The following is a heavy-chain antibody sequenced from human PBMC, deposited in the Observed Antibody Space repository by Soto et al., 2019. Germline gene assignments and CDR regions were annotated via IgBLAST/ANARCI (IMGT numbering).Heavy chain of an antibody. D-gene: IGHD2-15*01. J-gene: IGHJ4*02. CDR1: GGTLSSYA. CDR2: IIPIFGTA. CDR3: ARARSPYCSGGSCYPDY. V-gene: IGHV1-69*01. Sequence: SVKVSCKASGGTLSSYAISWVRQAPGQGVEWMGGIIPIFGTANYAQKFQGRVTITADESTSTAYMELSSLRSEDTAVYYCARARSPYCSGGSCYPDYWGQGTLVTVSS.